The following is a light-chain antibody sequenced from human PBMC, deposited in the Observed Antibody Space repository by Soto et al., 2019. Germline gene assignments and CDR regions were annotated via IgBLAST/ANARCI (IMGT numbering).Light chain of an antibody. J-gene: IGKJ1*01. V-gene: IGKV2-30*01. Sequence: DVVMTQSPLSLPVTLGQPASISCKSSQSPVYSDGITYLNWFQQRPGQSPRHLIYQVSNRDSGVSDRLSGSGSGFDFTLKISRGEAEYVGFYYWIQGEQIPWTFGQGKKVEVK. CDR2: QVS. CDR3: IQGEQIPWT. CDR1: QSPVYSDGITY.